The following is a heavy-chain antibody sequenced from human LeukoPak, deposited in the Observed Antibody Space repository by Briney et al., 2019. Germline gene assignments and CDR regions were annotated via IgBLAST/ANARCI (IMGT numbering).Heavy chain of an antibody. CDR2: FDPEDGET. D-gene: IGHD2-2*01. Sequence: ASVKVSCKVSGYTLTELSMHWVRQAPGKGLEWMGGFDPEDGETIYAQKFQGRVTMTEDTSTDTAYMELSSLRPEDTAVYYCATDHCSSTSCYYWFDPWGQGTLVTVSS. CDR3: ATDHCSSTSCYYWFDP. V-gene: IGHV1-24*01. J-gene: IGHJ5*02. CDR1: GYTLTELS.